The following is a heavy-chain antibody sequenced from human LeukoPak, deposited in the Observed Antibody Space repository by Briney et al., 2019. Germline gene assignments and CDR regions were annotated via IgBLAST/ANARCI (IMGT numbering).Heavy chain of an antibody. Sequence: ASVKVSCKASGYTFTGYYMHWVRQAPRQGLEWMGWINPNSGGTNYAQKFQGRVTMTRDTSISTAYMELSRLRSDDTAVYYCARDLGLSGYSGYDIDYWGQGTLVTVSS. CDR1: GYTFTGYY. CDR3: ARDLGLSGYSGYDIDY. V-gene: IGHV1-2*02. J-gene: IGHJ4*02. D-gene: IGHD5-12*01. CDR2: INPNSGGT.